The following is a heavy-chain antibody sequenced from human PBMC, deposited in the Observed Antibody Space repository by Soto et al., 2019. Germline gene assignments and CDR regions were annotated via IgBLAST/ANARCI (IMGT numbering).Heavy chain of an antibody. CDR2: KYYSGRS. D-gene: IGHD1-1*01. CDR3: ARSPLGTAYIHYYHMDV. J-gene: IGHJ6*03. V-gene: IGHV4-59*01. Sequence: QVQLQESGPGLVKPSETLSLTCTVSGGSMSSDSWTWIRQPPGKGLEWIGFKYYSGRSTYNPSLKSRATSSLDTSANQFSLELTSVTAADTAVYYCARSPLGTAYIHYYHMDVWGEGTTVTVSS. CDR1: GGSMSSDS.